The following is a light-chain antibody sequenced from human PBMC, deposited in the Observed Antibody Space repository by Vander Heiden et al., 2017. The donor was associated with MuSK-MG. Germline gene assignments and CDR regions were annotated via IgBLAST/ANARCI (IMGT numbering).Light chain of an antibody. Sequence: DIVMIPPPVSLAVSLGERATINCKSSQRVLYSSNNKNYLAWYQQKPGQPPKLLIYWASTRESGVPDRFSGSGSGTDFTLTVSSLQAEDVAVYYCQQYYTTPYTFGQGTKLEIK. J-gene: IGKJ2*01. CDR2: WAS. CDR1: QRVLYSSNNKNY. CDR3: QQYYTTPYT. V-gene: IGKV4-1*01.